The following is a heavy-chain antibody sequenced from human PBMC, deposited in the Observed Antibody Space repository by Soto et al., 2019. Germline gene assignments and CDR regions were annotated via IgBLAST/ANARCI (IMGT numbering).Heavy chain of an antibody. D-gene: IGHD2-21*02. Sequence: EVPLVESGGGLVQPGGSLRLSCAASGFTVSSNYMSWVRQAPGKGLEWVSVIYSGGSTYYADSVKGRFTISRDNSKNTLYLQMNSLRAEDTAVYYCARETHIVVVTAREPHYYYYGMDVWGQGTTVTVSS. J-gene: IGHJ6*02. V-gene: IGHV3-66*01. CDR2: IYSGGST. CDR1: GFTVSSNY. CDR3: ARETHIVVVTAREPHYYYYGMDV.